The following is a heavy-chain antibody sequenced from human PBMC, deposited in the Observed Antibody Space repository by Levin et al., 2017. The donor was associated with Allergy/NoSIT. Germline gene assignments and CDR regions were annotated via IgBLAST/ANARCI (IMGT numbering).Heavy chain of an antibody. CDR3: ARDPTSEWLRYFDY. V-gene: IGHV3-30-3*01. Sequence: GGSLRLSCAASGFTFSSYAMHWVRQAPGKGLEWVAVISYDGSNKYYADSVKGRFTISRDNSKNTLYLQMNSLRAEDTAVYYCARDPTSEWLRYFDYWGQGTLVTVSS. CDR1: GFTFSSYA. CDR2: ISYDGSNK. D-gene: IGHD5-12*01. J-gene: IGHJ4*02.